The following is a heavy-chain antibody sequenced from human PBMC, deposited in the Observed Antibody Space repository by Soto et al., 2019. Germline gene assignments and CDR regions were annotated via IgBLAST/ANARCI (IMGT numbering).Heavy chain of an antibody. D-gene: IGHD6-13*01. CDR1: GFTFSSYA. Sequence: PGGSLRLSCAASGFTFSSYAMSWVRRAPGKGLEWVSAISGSGGSTYYADSVKGRFTISRDNSKNTLYLQMNSPRAEDTAVYYCAYSSTPFDYWGQGTLVTVSS. CDR2: ISGSGGST. J-gene: IGHJ4*02. CDR3: AYSSTPFDY. V-gene: IGHV3-23*01.